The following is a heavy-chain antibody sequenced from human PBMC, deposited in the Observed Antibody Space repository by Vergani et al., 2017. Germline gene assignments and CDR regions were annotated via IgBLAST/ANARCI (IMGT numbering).Heavy chain of an antibody. Sequence: QVQLVQSGAEVKKPGASVKVSCKVSGDTPTELYTDWVRQAPGKGLEWMGGCDPEDGETIYAPEFQCRVTMTADTSTDTADMELSSLRSGDTAVYYCATDRVGAIFYWGQGTLVTVSS. CDR3: ATDRVGAIFY. V-gene: IGHV1-24*01. D-gene: IGHD1-26*01. CDR1: GDTPTELY. J-gene: IGHJ4*02. CDR2: CDPEDGET.